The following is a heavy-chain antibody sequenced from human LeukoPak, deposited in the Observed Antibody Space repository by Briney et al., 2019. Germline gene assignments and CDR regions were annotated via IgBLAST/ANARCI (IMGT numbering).Heavy chain of an antibody. CDR3: ASQATRSHFDP. CDR2: INHSGST. J-gene: IGHJ5*02. CDR1: GGSISSYY. Sequence: SETLSLTCTVSGGSISSYYWSWIRQPPGKGLEWIGEINHSGSTNYNPSLKSRVTISVDTSKNQFSLKLSSVTAADTAVYYCASQATRSHFDPWGQGTLVTVSS. D-gene: IGHD1-26*01. V-gene: IGHV4-34*01.